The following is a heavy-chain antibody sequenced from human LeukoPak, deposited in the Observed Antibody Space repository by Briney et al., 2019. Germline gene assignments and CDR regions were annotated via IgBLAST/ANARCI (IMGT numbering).Heavy chain of an antibody. D-gene: IGHD6-13*01. CDR3: AKDLQLAPWDY. V-gene: IGHV3-30*18. CDR2: ISYDGSNK. CDR1: GFTFSSYG. J-gene: IGHJ4*02. Sequence: GRSLRLSCAASGFTFSSYGMHWVRQAPGKGLEWVAVISYDGSNKYYADSVKGRFTISRDNSKNTLYLQMNSLRAEDTAVYYCAKDLQLAPWDYCGQGTLVTVSS.